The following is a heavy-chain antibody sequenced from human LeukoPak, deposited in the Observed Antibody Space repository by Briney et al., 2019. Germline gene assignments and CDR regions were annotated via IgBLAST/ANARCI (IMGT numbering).Heavy chain of an antibody. CDR2: ISGTGGST. V-gene: IGHV3-23*01. J-gene: IGHJ4*02. Sequence: GGSLRLSCAASRFTFSSYAMSWVRQAPGKGLEWVSSISGTGGSTYYADSVKGRFTISRDNSKNTLYLQMNSLRAEDTAVYYCATGIVVVVAAFDYWGQGTLVTVSS. D-gene: IGHD2-15*01. CDR3: ATGIVVVVAAFDY. CDR1: RFTFSSYA.